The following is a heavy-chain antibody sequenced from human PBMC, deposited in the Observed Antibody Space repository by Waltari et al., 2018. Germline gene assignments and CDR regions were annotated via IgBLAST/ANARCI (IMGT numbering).Heavy chain of an antibody. CDR3: MRGPPYYDDDYGYLNRFDV. Sequence: QVQLQESGPGLVKPSETLSLTCGVSGGSISSSNWWTWVRQPPGKGLEWIGNTGGSSGKIYYNPSLKNRVTISKDTSKNQFSLKVSSVTAADTAVYFCMRGPPYYDDDYGYLNRFDVWGPGVLVIVSS. V-gene: IGHV4-4*02. J-gene: IGHJ5*02. CDR1: GGSISSSNW. CDR2: TGGSSGKI. D-gene: IGHD3-16*01.